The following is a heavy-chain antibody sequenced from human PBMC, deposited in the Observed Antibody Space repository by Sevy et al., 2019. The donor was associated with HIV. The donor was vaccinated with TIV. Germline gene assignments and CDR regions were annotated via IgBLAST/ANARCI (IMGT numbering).Heavy chain of an antibody. D-gene: IGHD2-8*01. CDR3: ARGGGEGKMDDAFDI. Sequence: ASVKVSCKASGYTFTDYYMFWVRQAPGQGLEWMGRINPKSGGTNYAQKFQGRVTMTRDMSITTAYMELSRLTSDDTAVFYCARGGGEGKMDDAFDIWGQGTMVTVSS. CDR1: GYTFTDYY. CDR2: INPKSGGT. J-gene: IGHJ3*02. V-gene: IGHV1-2*06.